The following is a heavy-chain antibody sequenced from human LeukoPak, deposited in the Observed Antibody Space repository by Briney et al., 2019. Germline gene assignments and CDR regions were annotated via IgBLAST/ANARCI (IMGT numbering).Heavy chain of an antibody. CDR1: GGSMSIYY. CDR2: INHSGST. D-gene: IGHD3-10*01. V-gene: IGHV4-34*01. J-gene: IGHJ3*02. Sequence: SETLSLTCIVSGGSMSIYYWSWIRQPAGKGLEWIGEINHSGSTNYNPSLKSRVTISVDTSKNQFSLTLSSVTAADTAVYYCARRLYGSGSYYIFGAAGAFDIWGQETMVTISS. CDR3: ARRLYGSGSYYIFGAAGAFDI.